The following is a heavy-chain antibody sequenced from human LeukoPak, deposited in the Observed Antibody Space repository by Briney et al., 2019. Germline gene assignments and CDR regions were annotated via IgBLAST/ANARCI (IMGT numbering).Heavy chain of an antibody. V-gene: IGHV3-53*01. D-gene: IGHD3-10*01. CDR3: ASGSGSYRTPYYYMDV. CDR1: GFTVSSNY. CDR2: IYSGGST. J-gene: IGHJ6*03. Sequence: GGSLRLSCAASGFTVSSNYMSWVRQAPGKGLEWVSVIYSGGSTYYADSVKGRFTISRDNSKNTLYLQMNSLRAEDTAVYYCASGSGSYRTPYYYMDVWGKGTTVTVCS.